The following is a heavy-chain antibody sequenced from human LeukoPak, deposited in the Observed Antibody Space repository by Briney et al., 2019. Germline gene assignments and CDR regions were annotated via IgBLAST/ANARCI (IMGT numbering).Heavy chain of an antibody. CDR1: GDSISSYY. CDR3: ARHSVVTLSWLAFDI. Sequence: SETLSLTCTVSGDSISSYYWSRIRQPPGKGLEWIGYIHYSGSTSRNPSLKSRVTISVDTSKNQFSLKLNSVTAADTAVYYCARHSVVTLSWLAFDIWGQGTMVTVSS. D-gene: IGHD2-21*02. CDR2: IHYSGST. J-gene: IGHJ3*02. V-gene: IGHV4-59*08.